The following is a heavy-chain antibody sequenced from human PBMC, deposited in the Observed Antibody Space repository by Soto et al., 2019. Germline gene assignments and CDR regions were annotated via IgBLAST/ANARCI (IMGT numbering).Heavy chain of an antibody. V-gene: IGHV4-31*03. CDR2: IYYSGST. CDR3: ASRSIFRELPDY. J-gene: IGHJ4*02. Sequence: SETLSLTCTVSGGSISSGGYYWSWIRQHPGKGLEWIGYIYYSGSTYYNPSLKSRVTISVDTSKNQFSLKLSSVTAADTAVYYCASRSIFRELPDYWGQGTLVTVSS. D-gene: IGHD2-15*01. CDR1: GGSISSGGYY.